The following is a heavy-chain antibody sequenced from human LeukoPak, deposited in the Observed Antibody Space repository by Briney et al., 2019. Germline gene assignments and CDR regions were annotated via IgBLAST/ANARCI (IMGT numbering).Heavy chain of an antibody. CDR1: GYTFTGYY. Sequence: GASVKVSCKASGYTFTGYYMHWVRQAPGQGLGWMGWINPNSGGTNYAQKFQGRVTMTRDTSISTAYMELSRLRSDDTAVYYCARGRRATIPYFDYWGQGTLVTVSS. V-gene: IGHV1-2*02. CDR3: ARGRRATIPYFDY. D-gene: IGHD5-12*01. J-gene: IGHJ4*02. CDR2: INPNSGGT.